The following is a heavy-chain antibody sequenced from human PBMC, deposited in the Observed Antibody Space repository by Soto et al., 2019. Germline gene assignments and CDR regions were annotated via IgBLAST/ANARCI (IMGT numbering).Heavy chain of an antibody. CDR1: GFTFSSYS. J-gene: IGHJ4*02. D-gene: IGHD3-9*01. Sequence: GGSLRLSCVASGFTFSSYSIVWVRQVPGKGLEWVSYIFTTGTTIYYADSVKGRFTVSRDNAQNSLFLLLNSLRAEDTAVYYCARDKDWAFDYWGQGTLVTVSS. CDR2: IFTTGTTI. V-gene: IGHV3-48*03. CDR3: ARDKDWAFDY.